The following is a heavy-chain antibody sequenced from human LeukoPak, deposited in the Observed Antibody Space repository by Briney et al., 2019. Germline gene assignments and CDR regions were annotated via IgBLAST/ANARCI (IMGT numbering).Heavy chain of an antibody. CDR3: AKEADKYGSGSYSWADY. D-gene: IGHD3-10*01. V-gene: IGHV3-30*02. CDR2: IRYDGSNK. J-gene: IGHJ4*02. Sequence: GGSLRLSCAASGFTFSSYGMHWVRQAPGKGLEWVAFIRYDGSNKYYADSVKGRFTISRDNSKNTLYLQMNSLRAEDTAVYYCAKEADKYGSGSYSWADYWGQGTLVTVSS. CDR1: GFTFSSYG.